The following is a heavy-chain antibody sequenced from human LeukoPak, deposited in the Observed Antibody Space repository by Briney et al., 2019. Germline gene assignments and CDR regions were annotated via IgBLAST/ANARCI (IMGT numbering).Heavy chain of an antibody. CDR2: LCGSGGGA. V-gene: IGHV3-23*01. Sequence: GGSLRLSCAPPVFSFISYALKSVPDTPGKGLERVSALCGSGGGAYYADSLKSPVTLSTDTSTNTRYMQMNSRRAEDTAIYYCAKASAMIVVVTLDYWGQGTLVTVSS. D-gene: IGHD3-22*01. CDR3: AKASAMIVVVTLDY. J-gene: IGHJ4*02. CDR1: VFSFISYA.